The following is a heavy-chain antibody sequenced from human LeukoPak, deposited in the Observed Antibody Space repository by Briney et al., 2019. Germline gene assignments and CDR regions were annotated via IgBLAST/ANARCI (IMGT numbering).Heavy chain of an antibody. CDR2: ISGGGDAT. CDR3: VKGPNMLTFDY. Sequence: GGSLRLSCAASTYIFSDYAMTWVRQAPGKGLEWVSTISGGGDATYYAHSVKGRFAVSRDNSKKTLYLQMNSLRAEDTALYYCVKGPNMLTFDYWGQGTLVTVSS. CDR1: TYIFSDYA. V-gene: IGHV3-23*01. J-gene: IGHJ4*02. D-gene: IGHD3-16*01.